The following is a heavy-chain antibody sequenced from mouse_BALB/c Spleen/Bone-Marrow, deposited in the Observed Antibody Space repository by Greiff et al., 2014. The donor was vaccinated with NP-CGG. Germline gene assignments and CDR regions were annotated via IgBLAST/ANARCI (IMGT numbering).Heavy chain of an antibody. Sequence: DVQLQESGAELVKPGASVKLSCTASGFNIKDTYMHWVKQRPEQGLEWIGRIDPANGNTKYDPKFQGKATITADTSSNTAYPQLNSLTSEDTAVYYCAQGYDWAMDYWGQGTSVTVSS. V-gene: IGHV14-3*02. CDR3: AQGYDWAMDY. CDR1: GFNIKDTY. CDR2: IDPANGNT. D-gene: IGHD2-14*01. J-gene: IGHJ4*01.